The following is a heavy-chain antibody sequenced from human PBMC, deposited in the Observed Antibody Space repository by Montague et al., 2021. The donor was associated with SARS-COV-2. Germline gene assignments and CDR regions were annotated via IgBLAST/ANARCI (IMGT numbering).Heavy chain of an antibody. CDR3: ARETMTADAFDI. V-gene: IGHV4-59*02. CDR2: FYSVGST. J-gene: IGHJ3*02. Sequence: SETLSLTCTVSGATVGSSDRGWIRQSPGKGLEWIGYFYSVGSTDYNPSLKSRATISGDTSKNQFSLKVRSVTAADTAVYYCARETMTADAFDIWGQGTMVTVSS. CDR1: GATVGSSD. D-gene: IGHD1-14*01.